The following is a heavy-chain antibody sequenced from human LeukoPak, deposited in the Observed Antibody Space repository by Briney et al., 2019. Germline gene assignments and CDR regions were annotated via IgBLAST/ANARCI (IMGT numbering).Heavy chain of an antibody. Sequence: GGSLRLSCAASGFTFSSYGMHWVRQAPGKGLEWVAFIRYDGSNKYYADSVKGRFTISRDNSKNTLYLQMNSLRAEDTAVYYCAKSVVVIAMFAFDIWGQGQWSPSLQ. J-gene: IGHJ3*02. CDR3: AKSVVVIAMFAFDI. CDR1: GFTFSSYG. CDR2: IRYDGSNK. D-gene: IGHD2-21*01. V-gene: IGHV3-30*02.